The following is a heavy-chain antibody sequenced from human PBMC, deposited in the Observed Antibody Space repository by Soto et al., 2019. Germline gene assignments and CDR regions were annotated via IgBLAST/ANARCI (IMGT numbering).Heavy chain of an antibody. CDR2: IIPILGIA. Sequence: QVQLVQSGAEVKKPGSSVKVSCKASGGTFSSYTISWVRQAPGQGLEWMGRIIPILGIANYAQKFQGRVTITADKSTSTAYMELSSLRSEDTAVYYCAIEGQLVPQFDYWCQGTRVTVSS. CDR1: GGTFSSYT. V-gene: IGHV1-69*08. CDR3: AIEGQLVPQFDY. J-gene: IGHJ4*02. D-gene: IGHD6-6*01.